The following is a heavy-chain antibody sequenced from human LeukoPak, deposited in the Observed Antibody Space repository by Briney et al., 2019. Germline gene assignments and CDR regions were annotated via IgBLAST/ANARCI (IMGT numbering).Heavy chain of an antibody. Sequence: GESLKLSCAVSGFTVSSNYMSWVRQAPGKGLEWVSVTGSGSGTYYADSVKGRFTISRDNSKNTLYLQMNSLRADDTAIYYCARGHSRDYYYAVDVWGQGTTVTVSS. J-gene: IGHJ6*02. CDR3: ARGHSRDYYYAVDV. V-gene: IGHV3-66*01. D-gene: IGHD3-22*01. CDR1: GFTVSSNY. CDR2: TGSGSGT.